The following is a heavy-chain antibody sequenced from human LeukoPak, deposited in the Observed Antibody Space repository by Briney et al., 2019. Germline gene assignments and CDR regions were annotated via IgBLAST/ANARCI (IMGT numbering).Heavy chain of an antibody. CDR1: GASLSDYY. J-gene: IGHJ4*02. Sequence: SETLSLTCNVSGASLSDYYWGWIRQSPAKGLEWLGYISDTGKTDYNPSLNSRGTSSLDTSKNQFSLRLASVTAADTAVYYCVTGYYEPFDNWGQGTLVTVSS. CDR2: ISDTGKT. CDR3: VTGYYEPFDN. V-gene: IGHV4-59*01. D-gene: IGHD3-3*01.